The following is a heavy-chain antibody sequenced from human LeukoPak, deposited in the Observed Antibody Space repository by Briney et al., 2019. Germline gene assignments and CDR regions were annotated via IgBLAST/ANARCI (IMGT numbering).Heavy chain of an antibody. CDR2: ISSSSSTI. CDR1: GFTFSSYS. D-gene: IGHD2-2*01. CDR3: ARDRRRGYCSSTSCRTDAFDI. V-gene: IGHV3-48*02. Sequence: QSWGSLRLSCAASGFTFSSYSMNWVRQAPGKGLEWVSYISSSSSTIYYADSVKGRFTISRDNAKNSLYLQMNSLRDEDTAVYYCARDRRRGYCSSTSCRTDAFDIWGQGTMVTVSS. J-gene: IGHJ3*02.